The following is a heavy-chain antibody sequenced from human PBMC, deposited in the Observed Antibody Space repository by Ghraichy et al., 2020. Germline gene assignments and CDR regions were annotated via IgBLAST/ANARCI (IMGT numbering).Heavy chain of an antibody. CDR1: GFSFDNYA. CDR3: AKGPGYCTNTKCFIDLFAP. CDR2: ISGSGATT. D-gene: IGHD2-8*01. V-gene: IGHV3-23*01. J-gene: IGHJ5*02. Sequence: GGSLRLSCAASGFSFDNYAMTWVRQGPGKGLEWVGSISGSGATTYYADSLKGRFIMSRDNSKNTVYLQMYSLRADDTAVYYCAKGPGYCTNTKCFIDLFAPWAQGTLVTVSS.